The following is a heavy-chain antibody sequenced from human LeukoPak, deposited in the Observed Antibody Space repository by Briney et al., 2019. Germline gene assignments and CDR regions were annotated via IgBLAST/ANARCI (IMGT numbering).Heavy chain of an antibody. D-gene: IGHD6-13*01. CDR2: ISAYNGNT. CDR1: GYTFTSHG. V-gene: IGHV1-18*01. Sequence: GASVKVSCKASGYTFTSHGISWVRQAPGQGLEWMGWISAYNGNTNYAQKLQGRVTMTTDTSTSTAYMELRSLRSDDTAVYYCARDGDGSSWYYYYYGMDVWGQGTTVTVSS. J-gene: IGHJ6*02. CDR3: ARDGDGSSWYYYYYGMDV.